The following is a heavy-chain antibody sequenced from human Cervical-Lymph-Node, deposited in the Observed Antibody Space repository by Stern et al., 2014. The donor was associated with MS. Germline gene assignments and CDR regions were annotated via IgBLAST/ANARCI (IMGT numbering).Heavy chain of an antibody. D-gene: IGHD6-13*01. CDR3: TREGDVLAGSWFDP. V-gene: IGHV4-61*08. CDR2: VYSSGAT. Sequence: VQLVESGPGLVKPSETLSLSCTVSGDSVNTGGFFWTWIRQSPREGLQXIGYVYSSGATNYNPSFQSRVTISVDTSKNQFSLTLRSVTAADTAVYYCTREGDVLAGSWFDPWGQGVPVTVSS. J-gene: IGHJ5*02. CDR1: GDSVNTGGFF.